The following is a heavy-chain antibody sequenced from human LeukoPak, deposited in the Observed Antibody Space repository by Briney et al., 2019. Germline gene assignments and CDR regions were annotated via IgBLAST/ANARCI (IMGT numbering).Heavy chain of an antibody. CDR1: GFTVSSNY. Sequence: PGGSLRLSCAASGFTVSSNYRSWVRQAPGKGLEWVSVIYSGGSTYYADSVKGRFTISRHNSKNTLYLQMNSLRAEDTAVYYCARAFPYYYDSSGYYYDFWGQGTLVTVSS. J-gene: IGHJ4*02. CDR3: ARAFPYYYDSSGYYYDF. CDR2: IYSGGST. D-gene: IGHD3-22*01. V-gene: IGHV3-53*04.